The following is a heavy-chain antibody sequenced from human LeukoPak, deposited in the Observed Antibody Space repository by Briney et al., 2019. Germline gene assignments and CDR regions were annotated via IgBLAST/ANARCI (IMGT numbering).Heavy chain of an antibody. CDR1: GGSISSSNYY. J-gene: IGHJ4*02. CDR3: ARSPWGTFDY. CDR2: IYYSGNT. V-gene: IGHV4-39*01. Sequence: PSETLPLTCTVSGGSISSSNYYWGWIRQPPGKGLEWIGSIYYSGNTYYNPSLKSRVTISVDTSKNQFSLKLSSVTAADTAVYYCARSPWGTFDYWGQGTLVTVSS. D-gene: IGHD1-1*01.